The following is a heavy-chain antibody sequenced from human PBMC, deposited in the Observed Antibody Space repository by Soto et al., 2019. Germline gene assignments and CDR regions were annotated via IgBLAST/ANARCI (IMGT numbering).Heavy chain of an antibody. J-gene: IGHJ4*02. V-gene: IGHV4-59*01. D-gene: IGHD3-22*01. CDR2: IYYSGCT. Sequence: SETLSLTCTVSGGSISSYYWSWIRQPPGKGLEWIGYIYYSGCTNYNPSLKSRVTISVDTSKNQFSLKLSSVTAADTAVYYCALRSMAVVPEYWGQGTLVTVSS. CDR1: GGSISSYY. CDR3: ALRSMAVVPEY.